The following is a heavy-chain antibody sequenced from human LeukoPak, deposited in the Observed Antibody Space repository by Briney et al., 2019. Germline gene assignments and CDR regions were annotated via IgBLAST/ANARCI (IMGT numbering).Heavy chain of an antibody. CDR1: GFTFSSYA. J-gene: IGHJ4*02. CDR3: AREQDYGDYLFDY. V-gene: IGHV3-30*04. D-gene: IGHD4-17*01. Sequence: GGALILSCAASGFTFSSYAMHWVRQAPGKGLEGVAVISYDGSNKYYADSVKGRFTISRDNSKNTLYLQMNSLRAEDTAVYYCAREQDYGDYLFDYWGQGTLVTVSS. CDR2: ISYDGSNK.